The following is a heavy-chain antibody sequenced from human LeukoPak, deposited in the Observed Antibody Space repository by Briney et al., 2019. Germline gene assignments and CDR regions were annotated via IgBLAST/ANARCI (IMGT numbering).Heavy chain of an antibody. J-gene: IGHJ3*02. D-gene: IGHD3-22*01. V-gene: IGHV4-31*03. CDR1: GGSISSGGYY. Sequence: PSETLSLTCTVSGGSISSGGYYWSWIRQHPGKGLEWVGYIYYSGSTYYNPSLKSRVTISVDTSKNQFSLKLSSVTAADTAVYYCAREGGYYYDSSGYYSSAFDIWGQGTMVTVSS. CDR3: AREGGYYYDSSGYYSSAFDI. CDR2: IYYSGST.